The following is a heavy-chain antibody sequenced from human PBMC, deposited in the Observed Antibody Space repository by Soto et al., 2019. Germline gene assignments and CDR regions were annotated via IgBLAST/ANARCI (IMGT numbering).Heavy chain of an antibody. CDR2: INPRGDSR. D-gene: IGHD6-6*01. Sequence: QVQLVQSGAEVKKPGASVKVSCKASGYSFTRYYMHWVRQAHGQGLEWMGIINPRGDSRNYAPKLQGRVTRTSDTSTSTVYMELSSLISGDTAVYYCARDRGGYSSAWAFDYWGQGTLVTVSA. CDR3: ARDRGGYSSAWAFDY. V-gene: IGHV1-46*04. J-gene: IGHJ4*02. CDR1: GYSFTRYY.